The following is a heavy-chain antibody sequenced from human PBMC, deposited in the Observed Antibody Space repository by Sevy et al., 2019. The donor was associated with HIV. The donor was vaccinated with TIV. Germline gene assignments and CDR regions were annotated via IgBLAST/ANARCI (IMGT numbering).Heavy chain of an antibody. J-gene: IGHJ6*02. CDR3: ARGDILTGYYSTSYYYGMDV. D-gene: IGHD3-9*01. CDR2: IYSGGST. V-gene: IGHV3-53*01. CDR1: GFTVSSNY. Sequence: GGSLRLFCAASGFTVSSNYMSWVRQAPGKGLEWVSVIYSGGSTYYADSVKGRFTISRDNSKNTLYLQMNSLRAEDTAVYYCARGDILTGYYSTSYYYGMDVWGQGTTVTVSS.